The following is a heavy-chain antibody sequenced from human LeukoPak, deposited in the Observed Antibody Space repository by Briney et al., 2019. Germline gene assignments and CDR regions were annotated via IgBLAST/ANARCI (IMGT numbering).Heavy chain of an antibody. Sequence: SVKVSCKASGGTFSSYAISWVRQAPGQGLEWMGGIIPIFGTANYAQKFQGRVTITADESTSTAYMELSSLRSEDTAVYYCARASRSTSSAILINYYHYGMDVWGQGTTVTVSS. CDR2: IIPIFGTA. D-gene: IGHD2-2*01. CDR1: GGTFSSYA. V-gene: IGHV1-69*13. J-gene: IGHJ6*02. CDR3: ARASRSTSSAILINYYHYGMDV.